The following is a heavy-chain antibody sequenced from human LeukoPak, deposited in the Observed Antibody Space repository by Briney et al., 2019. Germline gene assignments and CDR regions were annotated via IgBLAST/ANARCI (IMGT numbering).Heavy chain of an antibody. CDR3: ARGPPTTVFLNNWFDP. CDR1: GDSVSSNGAA. D-gene: IGHD4-17*01. Sequence: SQTLSLTCAISGDSVSSNGAAWNWIRQSPSRGLEWLGRTYYRAKWYNDYAVSVKSRITINPDTSKNQYSLQLNSVTPEDTAVYYCARGPPTTVFLNNWFDPWGQGTLVTVSS. J-gene: IGHJ5*02. V-gene: IGHV6-1*01. CDR2: TYYRAKWYN.